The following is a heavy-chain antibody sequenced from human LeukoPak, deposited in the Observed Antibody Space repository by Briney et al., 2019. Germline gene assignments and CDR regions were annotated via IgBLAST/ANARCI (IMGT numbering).Heavy chain of an antibody. CDR2: RYHTGST. V-gene: IGHV4-38-2*01. D-gene: IGHD4-17*01. J-gene: IGHJ4*02. CDR1: GYSINSGYY. Sequence: SETLSLTCAVSGYSINSGYYWGWIRPPPGKGLEWIGSRYHTGSTYYNPSLKSRVTISLDTSKNQFSLKLTSVTAADTAVYYCARGESTVTLDYWGQGTLVTVSS. CDR3: ARGESTVTLDY.